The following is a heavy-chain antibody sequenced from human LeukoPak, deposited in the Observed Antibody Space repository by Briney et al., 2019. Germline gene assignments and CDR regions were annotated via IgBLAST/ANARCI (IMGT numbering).Heavy chain of an antibody. CDR1: GFTFSNYS. J-gene: IGHJ3*02. CDR2: ISSRSNYI. V-gene: IGHV3-21*01. CDR3: AKSLDYYDSSGYWREGAFDI. Sequence: GGSLRLSCAASGFTFSNYSMNWVRQAPGKGLEWVSSISSRSNYIYYADSVRGRFTISRDNSKNTLYLQMNSLRAEDTAVYYCAKSLDYYDSSGYWREGAFDIWGQGTMVTVSS. D-gene: IGHD3-22*01.